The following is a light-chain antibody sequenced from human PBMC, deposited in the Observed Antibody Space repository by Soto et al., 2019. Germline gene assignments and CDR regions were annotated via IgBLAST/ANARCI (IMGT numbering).Light chain of an antibody. V-gene: IGLV2-14*01. CDR1: SSDIGGYNY. Sequence: QSALTQPASVSGSPGQSITISCTGTSSDIGGYNYVSWYQQHPGKAPKLMISEVTNRPSGVSNRFSGSKSDNTASLTISGLQTEDEADYYCCSYTTTSTPFVFGTGTKVTVL. CDR3: CSYTTTSTPFV. J-gene: IGLJ1*01. CDR2: EVT.